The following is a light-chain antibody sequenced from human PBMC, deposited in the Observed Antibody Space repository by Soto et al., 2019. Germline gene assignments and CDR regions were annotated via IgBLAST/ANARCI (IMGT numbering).Light chain of an antibody. CDR2: KAS. CDR3: EPYNSYCT. Sequence: DIRMTQSPSTLSASVRDRVTVSCRVSQTISSGLAWFQQRPGRAPKFLIYKASSLKNGVALRFSGSGSGTQLTLDNSSVQPDDFATYYSEPYNSYCTSGHGTKVDIK. V-gene: IGKV1-5*03. J-gene: IGKJ1*01. CDR1: QTISSG.